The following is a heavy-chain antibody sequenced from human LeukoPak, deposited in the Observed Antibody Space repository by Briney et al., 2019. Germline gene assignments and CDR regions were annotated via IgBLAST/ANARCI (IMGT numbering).Heavy chain of an antibody. CDR2: INPNSDGT. CDR3: ARDRHSFRFGGNIGDYLDV. J-gene: IGHJ6*03. D-gene: IGHD3-16*01. Sequence: ASVKVSCKASGYTFTGYYMHWVRQAPGQGLEWMGWINPNSDGTNYARKVEGRVTMTRDTSISTAYMGMSRLSSDDTAVYYCARDRHSFRFGGNIGDYLDVWGRGTTVTVSS. V-gene: IGHV1-2*02. CDR1: GYTFTGYY.